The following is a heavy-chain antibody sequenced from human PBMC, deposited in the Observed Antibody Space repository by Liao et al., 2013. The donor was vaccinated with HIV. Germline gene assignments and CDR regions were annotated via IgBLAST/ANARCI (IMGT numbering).Heavy chain of an antibody. Sequence: QVQLQQWGAGLLKPSETLSLTCAVYGGSFSGYYWSWIRQPPGKGLEWIGEINHSGSTNYNPSLKSRVTISVDTSKNQFSLKLSSVTAADTAVYYCARGSLSWGYGPLRYFDYWGQGNPWSPSPQ. D-gene: IGHD7-27*01. CDR3: ARGSLSWGYGPLRYFDY. CDR2: INHSGST. CDR1: GGSFSGYY. J-gene: IGHJ4*02. V-gene: IGHV4-34*01.